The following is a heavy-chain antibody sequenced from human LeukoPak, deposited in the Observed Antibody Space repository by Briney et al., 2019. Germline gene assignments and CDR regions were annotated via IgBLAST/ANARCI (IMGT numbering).Heavy chain of an antibody. CDR3: ASRYFDWSIDY. CDR2: IYYSGYYSGST. V-gene: IGHV4-39*01. Sequence: PSETLSLTCTDSGGSISSSSYYWGWIRQPPGKGLEWIGSIYYSGYYSGSTYYNPSLKSRVTISVDTSKNQFSLKLSSVTAADTAVYYCASRYFDWSIDYWGQGTLVTVSS. D-gene: IGHD3-9*01. CDR1: GGSISSSSYY. J-gene: IGHJ4*02.